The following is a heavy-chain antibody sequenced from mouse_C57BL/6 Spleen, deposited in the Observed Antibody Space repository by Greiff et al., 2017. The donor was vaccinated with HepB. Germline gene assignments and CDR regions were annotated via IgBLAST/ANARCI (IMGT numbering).Heavy chain of an antibody. V-gene: IGHV1-26*01. Sequence: EVQLQQSGPELVKPGASVKISCKASGYTFTDYYMNWVKQSHGKSLEWIGDINPNNGGTSYNQKFKGKATLTVDKSSSTAYMELRSLTSEDSAVYYCAREVGPHYFDYWGQGTTLTVSS. CDR2: INPNNGGT. CDR3: AREVGPHYFDY. CDR1: GYTFTDYY. J-gene: IGHJ2*01. D-gene: IGHD4-1*01.